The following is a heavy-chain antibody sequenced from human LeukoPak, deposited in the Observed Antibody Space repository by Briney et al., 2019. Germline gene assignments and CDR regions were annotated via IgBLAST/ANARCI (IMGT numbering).Heavy chain of an antibody. V-gene: IGHV3-30-3*01. Sequence: GGSLRLSCAASGFTFSSYAMHWVRQAPGKGLEWVAVISYDGSYKYYADSVKGRFTISRDNSKNTLYLQMNSLRAEDTAVYYCAREGSRAFDAFDIWGQGTVVTVSS. J-gene: IGHJ3*02. CDR2: ISYDGSYK. CDR3: AREGSRAFDAFDI. CDR1: GFTFSSYA.